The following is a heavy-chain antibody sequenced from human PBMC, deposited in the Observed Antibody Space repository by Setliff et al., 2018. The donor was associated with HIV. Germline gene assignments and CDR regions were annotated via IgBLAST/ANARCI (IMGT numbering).Heavy chain of an antibody. CDR1: GFTFSSYA. CDR3: ASLRRKDIVVVPALPTGYFDY. D-gene: IGHD2-2*01. Sequence: PGGSLRLSCAASGFTFSSYAMHWVRQAPGKGLEWVAVISYDGTNKYFADSVKGRFTISRDNPKNTLYLQMNSLRGDDTAMYYCASLRRKDIVVVPALPTGYFDYWGQGTLVTVSS. CDR2: ISYDGTNK. J-gene: IGHJ4*02. V-gene: IGHV3-30-3*01.